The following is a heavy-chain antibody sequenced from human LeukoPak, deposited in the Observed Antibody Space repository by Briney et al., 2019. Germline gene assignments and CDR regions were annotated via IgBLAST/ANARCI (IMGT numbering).Heavy chain of an antibody. CDR3: ARVEIVGATLFDY. V-gene: IGHV3-33*05. J-gene: IGHJ4*02. CDR2: ISYDGSNK. Sequence: PGGSLRLSCAASGFTFSSYGMHWVRQAPGKGLEWVAVISYDGSNKYYADSVKGRFTISRDNAKNSLYLQMNSLRAEDTAVYYCARVEIVGATLFDYWGQGTLVTVSS. D-gene: IGHD1-26*01. CDR1: GFTFSSYG.